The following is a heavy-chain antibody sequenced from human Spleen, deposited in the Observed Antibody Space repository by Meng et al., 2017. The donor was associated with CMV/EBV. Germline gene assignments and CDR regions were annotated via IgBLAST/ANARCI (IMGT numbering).Heavy chain of an antibody. CDR2: ISDSGGST. CDR3: AKGSHSDY. D-gene: IGHD3-10*01. Sequence: GGSLRLSCAASGFTFSSYAMSWVRQAPGKGLEWVSGISDSGGSTFYADSVRGRFTISRDNSKNTLYLQMNSLRVEDTAVYYCAKGSHSDYWGQGMLVTVSS. V-gene: IGHV3-23*01. CDR1: GFTFSSYA. J-gene: IGHJ4*02.